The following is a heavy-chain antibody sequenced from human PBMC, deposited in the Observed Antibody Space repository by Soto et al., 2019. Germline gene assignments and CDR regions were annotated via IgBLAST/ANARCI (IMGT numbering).Heavy chain of an antibody. CDR1: GFTFSSYA. CDR2: ISYDGSNK. J-gene: IGHJ4*02. D-gene: IGHD1-1*01. CDR3: ARDYPERRFFFDY. V-gene: IGHV3-30-3*01. Sequence: QVQLVESGGGVVQPGRSLRLSCVASGFTFSSYAMHWVRQAPGKGLEWVAVISYDGSNKYYADSVKGRFTISRDNSKNTLYLQMNSLRAEDTAVYYCARDYPERRFFFDYWGQGTLVTVSS.